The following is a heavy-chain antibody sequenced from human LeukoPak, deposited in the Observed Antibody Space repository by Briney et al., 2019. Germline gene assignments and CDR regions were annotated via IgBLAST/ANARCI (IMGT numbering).Heavy chain of an antibody. Sequence: SQTLSLTCAISGDSVSPNSAAWDWIRQSPSRGLEWLGRTYYRSKWYNDYAVSVKSRIAINPDTSKNHFSLQLNSVTPEDTAVYYRVRGAALGGAFDIWGQGTMVTVSS. V-gene: IGHV6-1*01. J-gene: IGHJ3*02. CDR3: VRGAALGGAFDI. CDR1: GDSVSPNSAA. CDR2: TYYRSKWYN. D-gene: IGHD5-18*01.